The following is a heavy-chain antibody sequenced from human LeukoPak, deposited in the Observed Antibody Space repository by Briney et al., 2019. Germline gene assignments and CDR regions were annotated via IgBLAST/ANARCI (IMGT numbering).Heavy chain of an antibody. CDR3: ARGGRTGGGWPYFDY. CDR1: GGSTSTYY. D-gene: IGHD1-1*01. CDR2: IYYSEST. V-gene: IGHV4-59*01. Sequence: SETLSLTCTVSGGSTSTYYWSWIRQPPGKGLEWIGYIYYSESTNYNPSLKSRVTISLDTSKNQFSLKLSSVTAADTAVYYCARGGRTGGGWPYFDYGGQGTLVTVSS. J-gene: IGHJ4*02.